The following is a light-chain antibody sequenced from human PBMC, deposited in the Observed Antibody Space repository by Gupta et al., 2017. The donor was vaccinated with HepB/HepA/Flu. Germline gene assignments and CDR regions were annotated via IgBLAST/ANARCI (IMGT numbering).Light chain of an antibody. CDR3: AAWDDSRNAVV. V-gene: IGLV1-36*01. J-gene: IGLJ2*01. CDR2: YDE. CDR1: SSNIGNHG. Sequence: QSVLTQPPSVSEAPSQRVTISCSGSSSNIGNHGVNWYQQLPGQAPKLLIYYDELRPSGVADRFSGSKSGTSVSLAISGLQADDEGDYYCAAWDDSRNAVVFGGGTRVTVL.